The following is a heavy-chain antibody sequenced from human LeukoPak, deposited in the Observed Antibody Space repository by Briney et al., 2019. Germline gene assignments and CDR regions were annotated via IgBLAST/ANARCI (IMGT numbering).Heavy chain of an antibody. V-gene: IGHV4-59*12. CDR2: IYHSGST. CDR3: ARVAYSGSYFSFDY. CDR1: GGSISSYY. J-gene: IGHJ4*02. D-gene: IGHD1-26*01. Sequence: SETLSLTCTVSGGSISSYYWSWIRQPPGKGLEWIGYIYHSGSTYYNPSLKSRVTISVDRSKNQFSLKLSSVTAADTAVYYCARVAYSGSYFSFDYWGQGTLVTVSS.